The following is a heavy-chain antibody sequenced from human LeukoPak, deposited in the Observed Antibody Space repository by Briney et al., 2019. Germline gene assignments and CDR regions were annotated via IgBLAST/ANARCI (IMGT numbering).Heavy chain of an antibody. CDR2: VNPSGGGT. J-gene: IGHJ4*02. CDR1: GYTFTGYY. Sequence: ASVKVSCKASGYTFTGYYMHWVRQAPGQGLEWMGVVNPSGGGTTYAQMFQGRVTMTRDTSTSTVYMELRSLRSEDTAVYYCARKAYCSGGNCFLDNWGQGTLVTVSS. D-gene: IGHD2-15*01. CDR3: ARKAYCSGGNCFLDN. V-gene: IGHV1-46*01.